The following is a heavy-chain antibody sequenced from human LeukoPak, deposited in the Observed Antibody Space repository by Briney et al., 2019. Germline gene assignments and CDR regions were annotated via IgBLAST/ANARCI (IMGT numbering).Heavy chain of an antibody. J-gene: IGHJ6*03. CDR2: INHSGST. D-gene: IGHD3-9*01. CDR3: ARGRRGDILTGAYYYYMDV. Sequence: SETLSLTCAVYGGSFSGYYWSWIRQPPGKGLEWGGEINHSGSTNYNPSLRSRVTISVDTSKNQFSLKLSSVTAADTAVYYCARGRRGDILTGAYYYYMDVWGKGTTVTVSS. CDR1: GGSFSGYY. V-gene: IGHV4-34*01.